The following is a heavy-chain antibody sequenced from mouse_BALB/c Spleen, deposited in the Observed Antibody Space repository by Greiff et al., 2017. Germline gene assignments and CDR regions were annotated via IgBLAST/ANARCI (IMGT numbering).Heavy chain of an antibody. D-gene: IGHD2-14*01. V-gene: IGHV1S81*02. Sequence: VQLQQSGAELVKPGASVKLSCKASGYTFTSYYMYWVKQRPGQGLEWIGEINPSNGGTNFNEKFKSKATLTVDKSSSTAYMQLSSLTSEDSAVYYCTRKDYRYDVWFDDWGQGTLVTVSA. CDR3: TRKDYRYDVWFDD. CDR1: GYTFTSYY. J-gene: IGHJ3*01. CDR2: INPSNGGT.